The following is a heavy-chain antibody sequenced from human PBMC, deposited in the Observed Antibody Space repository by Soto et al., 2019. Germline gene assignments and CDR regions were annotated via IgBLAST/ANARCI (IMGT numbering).Heavy chain of an antibody. CDR3: AGNRVARIWGDAFDI. Sequence: QVQLVQSGAEVKKPGASVKVSCKASGYTFTNHGINWVRQAPGQGLEWMGWINPYNANTNYAQKLQGRVTMTTDTSTTPAYMDLRCLTSAGKAVYYGAGNRVARIWGDAFDIWGQGTVVTVSS. J-gene: IGHJ3*02. CDR2: INPYNANT. CDR1: GYTFTNHG. D-gene: IGHD3-16*01. V-gene: IGHV1-18*04.